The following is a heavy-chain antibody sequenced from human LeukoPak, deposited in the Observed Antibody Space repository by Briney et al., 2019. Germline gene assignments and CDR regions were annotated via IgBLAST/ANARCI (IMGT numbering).Heavy chain of an antibody. D-gene: IGHD3-16*01. Sequence: SETLSLTCTVSGGSISSSSYYWGWIRQPPGKGQEWIGGVFYTGSTYYNPSLKSRVTISVDTSKNQFSLKLSSVTAADTAVYYCARDGGYFDYWGQGTLVTVSS. CDR1: GGSISSSSYY. CDR2: VFYTGST. J-gene: IGHJ4*02. CDR3: ARDGGYFDY. V-gene: IGHV4-39*07.